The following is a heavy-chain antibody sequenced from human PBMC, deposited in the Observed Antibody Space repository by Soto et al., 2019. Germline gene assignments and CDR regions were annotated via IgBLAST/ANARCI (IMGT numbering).Heavy chain of an antibody. CDR3: ATEANRKGSGVSEY. D-gene: IGHD3-10*01. Sequence: SETLSLTCTVSGDAISPYYWSLLRQPPGKGLEWIGYIYKTGSTNYNPSLESRVSISLDTSNNRLSLKMNSVTATDKAVYYCATEANRKGSGVSEYWGQGSLVTVSS. CDR1: GDAISPYY. V-gene: IGHV4-59*01. J-gene: IGHJ4*02. CDR2: IYKTGST.